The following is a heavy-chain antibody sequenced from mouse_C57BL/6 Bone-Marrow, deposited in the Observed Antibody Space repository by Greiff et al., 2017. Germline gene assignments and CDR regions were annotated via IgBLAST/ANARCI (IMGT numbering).Heavy chain of an antibody. V-gene: IGHV3-6*01. CDR1: GYSITSGYY. D-gene: IGHD2-2*01. CDR3: ARDGYYFDY. CDR2: ISYDGSN. J-gene: IGHJ2*01. Sequence: EVKLMESGPGLVKPSQSLSLTCSVTGYSITSGYYWNWIRQFPGNKLEWMGYISYDGSNNYNPSLKNRISITRDTSKNQFFLKLNSGTTEDTATYYCARDGYYFDYWGQGTTLTVSS.